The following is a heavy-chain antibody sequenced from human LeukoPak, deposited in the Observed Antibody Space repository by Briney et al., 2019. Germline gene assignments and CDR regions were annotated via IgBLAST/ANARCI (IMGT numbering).Heavy chain of an antibody. CDR3: ARERAVTDAFDI. CDR2: IYYSGST. CDR1: GGSISRSSYY. J-gene: IGHJ3*02. V-gene: IGHV4-39*07. Sequence: SETLSLTCSVSGGSISRSSYYWGWIRQPPGKGLEWIGSIYYSGSTYYNPSLKSRVTISVDTSKNQFSLKLSSVTAADTAVYYCARERAVTDAFDIWGQGTMVTVSS. D-gene: IGHD4-17*01.